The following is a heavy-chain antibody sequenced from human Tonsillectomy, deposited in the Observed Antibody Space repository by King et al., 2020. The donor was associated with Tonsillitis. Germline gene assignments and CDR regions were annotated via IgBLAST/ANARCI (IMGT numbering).Heavy chain of an antibody. Sequence: QLQESGPGLVKPSETLSLTCTVSGGSILNYYWSWIRQPPGKGLEWIGYIYYSGTTNYNPSLKSRVTISVDTSKNQFSLKLSSVTAADTAVYYCTRGNSRSLNWFDSWGQGTLVTVSS. CDR2: IYYSGTT. J-gene: IGHJ5*01. V-gene: IGHV4-59*01. CDR3: TRGNSRSLNWFDS. CDR1: GGSILNYY. D-gene: IGHD4-23*01.